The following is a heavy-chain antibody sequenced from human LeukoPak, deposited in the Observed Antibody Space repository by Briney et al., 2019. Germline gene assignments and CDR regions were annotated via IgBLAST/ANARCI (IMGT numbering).Heavy chain of an antibody. Sequence: GGSLRLSCAASGFTFSSYGMHWVRQAPGKGLEWVAGISYDGSNKYYADSVKVRFTISRDKSKNTLYLQVNSLRGEDTAVYYCAKMHDILTGYFSFDYWGQGTLVTVSS. CDR1: GFTFSSYG. V-gene: IGHV3-30*18. CDR3: AKMHDILTGYFSFDY. CDR2: ISYDGSNK. D-gene: IGHD3-9*01. J-gene: IGHJ4*02.